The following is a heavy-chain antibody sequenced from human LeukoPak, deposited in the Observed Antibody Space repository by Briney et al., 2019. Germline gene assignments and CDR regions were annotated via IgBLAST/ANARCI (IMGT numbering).Heavy chain of an antibody. Sequence: GGSLRLSCAASGFTVSSNYMSWVRQAPGKGLEWVSLISSGGNTYYADSVKGRFTISRDNSKNTLYLQMNSLRAEDTAVYYCARGQRWLQLFDYWGQGTLVIVSS. J-gene: IGHJ4*02. CDR3: ARGQRWLQLFDY. D-gene: IGHD5-24*01. CDR1: GFTVSSNY. V-gene: IGHV3-53*01. CDR2: ISSGGNT.